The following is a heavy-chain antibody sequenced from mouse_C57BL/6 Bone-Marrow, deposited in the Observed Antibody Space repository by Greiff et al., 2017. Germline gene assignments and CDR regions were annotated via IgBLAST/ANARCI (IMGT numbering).Heavy chain of an antibody. CDR3: TTDYSILWFAY. Sequence: VQLQQSGAELVRPGASVKLSCTASGFNIKDYYMHWVKQRPEQGLEWTGRIDPEDGDTEYAPKFQGKATMTADTSSNTAYLQLSSLTSEDTAVYYCTTDYSILWFAYWGQGTLVTVSA. J-gene: IGHJ3*01. CDR2: IDPEDGDT. V-gene: IGHV14-1*01. D-gene: IGHD2-5*01. CDR1: GFNIKDYY.